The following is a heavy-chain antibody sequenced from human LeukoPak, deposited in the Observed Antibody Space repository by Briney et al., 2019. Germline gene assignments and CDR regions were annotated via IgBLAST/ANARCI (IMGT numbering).Heavy chain of an antibody. CDR3: ARDGGWPGYFDI. CDR2: IFSGGNT. D-gene: IGHD1-1*01. CDR1: GFXVSNHH. V-gene: IGHV3-53*01. J-gene: IGHJ3*02. Sequence: GGSLRLSCDASGFXVSNHHISWVRQTPGKGLEWVSVIFSGGNTYYIDSVKGRFTISRDNSKNTLYLQMNRLRAEDTAVYYCARDGGWPGYFDIWGQGTMVTVSS.